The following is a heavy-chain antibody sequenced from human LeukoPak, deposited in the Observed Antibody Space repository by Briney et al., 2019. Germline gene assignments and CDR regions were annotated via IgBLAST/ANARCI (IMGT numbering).Heavy chain of an antibody. Sequence: ASVKVSCKASGYTFTSYYMHWVRQAPGQGLEWMGIINPSGGSTSYAQKFQGRVTMTRDTSTSTVYMELSSLRSEDTAVYYCARQAGITIFGVAGPSAEYYFDYWGQGTLVTVSS. J-gene: IGHJ4*02. CDR2: INPSGGST. CDR1: GYTFTSYY. D-gene: IGHD3-3*01. V-gene: IGHV1-46*01. CDR3: ARQAGITIFGVAGPSAEYYFDY.